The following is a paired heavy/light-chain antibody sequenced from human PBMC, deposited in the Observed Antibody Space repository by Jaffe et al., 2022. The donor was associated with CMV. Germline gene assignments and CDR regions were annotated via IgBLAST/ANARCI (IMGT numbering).Heavy chain of an antibody. Sequence: EVQLVESGGGLVKPGGSLRLSCEGSGFYFSSYKMSWVRQAPGKGLEWVSSISGYSNYIYHADSVKGRFTISRDNAKNSLYLQMNSLRVEDTAVYYCARDTIATTGTSPADPWGQGTVVTVSS. V-gene: IGHV3-21*02. J-gene: IGHJ5*02. CDR1: GFYFSSYK. D-gene: IGHD1-1*01. CDR3: ARDTIATTGTSPADP. CDR2: ISGYSNYI.
Light chain of an antibody. V-gene: IGKV1-5*03. CDR3: QQYHSYFLT. J-gene: IGKJ4*01. CDR2: KAS. Sequence: DIQMTQSPSTLSASVGDRVTITCRASQSISAWLAWYQQKPGKAPKLLIYKASSLESGVPSRFSGSGSGTEFTLTISSLQPDDFATYYCQQYHSYFLTFGGGTKVEI. CDR1: QSISAW.